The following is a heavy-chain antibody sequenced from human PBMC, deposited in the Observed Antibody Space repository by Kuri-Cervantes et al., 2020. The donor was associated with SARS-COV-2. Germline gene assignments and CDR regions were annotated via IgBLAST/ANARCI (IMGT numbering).Heavy chain of an antibody. CDR2: IYSGGST. CDR3: AKDLRQDVIWWGDI. V-gene: IGHV3-53*01. Sequence: GESLKIPCAASGFTFSSYAMHWVRQAPGEGLEWVSVIYSGGSTYYADSVKGRFTISRDNSKNTLYLQMNGLSAEDTAVYYCAKDLRQDVIWWGDIWGQGTMVTVSS. J-gene: IGHJ3*02. D-gene: IGHD2-15*01. CDR1: GFTFSSYA.